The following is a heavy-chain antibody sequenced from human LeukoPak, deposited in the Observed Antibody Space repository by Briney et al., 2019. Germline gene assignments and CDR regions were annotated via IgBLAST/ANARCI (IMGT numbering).Heavy chain of an antibody. CDR1: GFTFSSYS. J-gene: IGHJ4*02. D-gene: IGHD6-19*01. CDR2: ISSSSSYI. Sequence: GGSLRLSCAASGFTFSSYSMNWVRQAPGKGLEWVSSISSSSSYIYYADSVKGRFTISRDNAKNSLYLQMNSLRAEDTAVYYCARGGAVAGIFDYWGQGTLVTVSS. CDR3: ARGGAVAGIFDY. V-gene: IGHV3-21*01.